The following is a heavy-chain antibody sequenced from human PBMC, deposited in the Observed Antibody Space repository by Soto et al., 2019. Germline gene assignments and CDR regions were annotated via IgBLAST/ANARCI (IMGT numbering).Heavy chain of an antibody. D-gene: IGHD3-9*01. V-gene: IGHV1-46*03. CDR2: INPSVGNT. J-gene: IGHJ6*02. Sequence: ASVKDSYNASGYNFTAYYIHWVLQTPGQGLEWMGIINPSVGNTRYTQNFQGRVTMTRDTSTNSVYLELSSLRSDDTAVYYCAKSILTGHEYYYGMDVWGQGTTVTVSS. CDR3: AKSILTGHEYYYGMDV. CDR1: GYNFTAYY.